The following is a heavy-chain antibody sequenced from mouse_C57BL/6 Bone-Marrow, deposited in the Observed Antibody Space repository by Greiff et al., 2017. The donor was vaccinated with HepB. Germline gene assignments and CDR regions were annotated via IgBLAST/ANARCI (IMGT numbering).Heavy chain of an antibody. Sequence: VNLVESGAELVRPGASVTLSCKASGYTFTDYEMHWVKQTPVHGLEWIGAIDPETGGTAYNQKFKGKAILTADKSSSTAYMELRSLTSEDSAVYYCTRRDYTDYWGQGTTLTVSS. D-gene: IGHD2-12*01. V-gene: IGHV1-15*01. J-gene: IGHJ2*01. CDR3: TRRDYTDY. CDR1: GYTFTDYE. CDR2: IDPETGGT.